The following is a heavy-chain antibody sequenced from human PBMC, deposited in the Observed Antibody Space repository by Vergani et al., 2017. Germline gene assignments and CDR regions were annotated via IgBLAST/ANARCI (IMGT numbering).Heavy chain of an antibody. CDR3: ARGRCDAFDI. J-gene: IGHJ3*02. V-gene: IGHV4-59*01. D-gene: IGHD4-17*01. Sequence: QVQLQESGPGLVKPSESLSLTCTVSGGSISSYYWSWIRQPPGKGLEWIGYIYHSGSTNYNLSLKSRVTISVDTSKKQFSLKLSAVTAADTAVYYCARGRCDAFDIWGQGTMVTVSS. CDR2: IYHSGST. CDR1: GGSISSYY.